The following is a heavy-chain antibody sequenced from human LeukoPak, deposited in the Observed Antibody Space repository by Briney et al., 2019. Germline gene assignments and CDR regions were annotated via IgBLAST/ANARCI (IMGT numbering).Heavy chain of an antibody. J-gene: IGHJ6*02. Sequence: GGSLRLSCAASGFTFSSYAMSWVRQAPGKGLEWVSAISGSGGSTYYADSVKGRFTISRDNSKNTLYLQMNSLRAEDTAVYYCAKGGSDDSYYYYGMDVWGQGTTVTVSS. CDR3: AKGGSDDSYYYYGMDV. CDR1: GFTFSSYA. CDR2: ISGSGGST. V-gene: IGHV3-23*01.